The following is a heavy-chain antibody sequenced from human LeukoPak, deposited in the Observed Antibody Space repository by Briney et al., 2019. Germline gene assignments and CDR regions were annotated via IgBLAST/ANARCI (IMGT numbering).Heavy chain of an antibody. CDR1: GFTFSDYY. D-gene: IGHD5-18*01. V-gene: IGHV3-7*01. CDR3: ARDLSGVTGYTYGRGIDY. CDR2: IKKDGSEK. J-gene: IGHJ4*02. Sequence: GGSLRLSCAASGFTFSDYYMSWIRQAPGKGLEWVANIKKDGSEKYYVDSVKGRFTISRDNAKTSLYLQMNSLRAEDTAVYYCARDLSGVTGYTYGRGIDYWGQGTLVTVSS.